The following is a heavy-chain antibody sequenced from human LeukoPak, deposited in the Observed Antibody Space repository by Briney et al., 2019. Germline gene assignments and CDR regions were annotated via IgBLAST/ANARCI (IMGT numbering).Heavy chain of an antibody. V-gene: IGHV4-59*08. CDR2: IYYSGST. CDR1: GGSISSYY. J-gene: IGHJ4*02. CDR3: ARQYYGSGSKGDY. D-gene: IGHD3-10*01. Sequence: SETRSLTCTVSGGSISSYYWSWIRQPPGKGLEWIGYIYYSGSTNYNPSLKSRVTISVDTSKNQFSLKLSSVTAADTAVYYCARQYYGSGSKGDYWGQGTLVTVSS.